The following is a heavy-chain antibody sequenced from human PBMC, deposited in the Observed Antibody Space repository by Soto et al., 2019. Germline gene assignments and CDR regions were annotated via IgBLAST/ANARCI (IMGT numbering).Heavy chain of an antibody. J-gene: IGHJ4*02. D-gene: IGHD2-15*01. CDR2: VSSSGVVT. CDR3: TKRGYCSGGICYAFDY. V-gene: IGHV3-23*01. CDR1: GFTFSSFP. Sequence: SLRLSCAVSGFTFSSFPMSWVRQAPGKGLEWVSSVSSSGVVTHYADSVKGRFTISRDNSKNTVYLQMNSLRAEDTALYYCTKRGYCSGGICYAFDYWGQGTLVTVSS.